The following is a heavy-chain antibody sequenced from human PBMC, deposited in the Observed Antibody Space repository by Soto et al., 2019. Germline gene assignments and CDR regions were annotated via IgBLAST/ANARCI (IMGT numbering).Heavy chain of an antibody. J-gene: IGHJ5*02. CDR1: GGSISSGGYS. Sequence: QLPLQESGSGLVKPSQTLSLTCAVSGGSISSGGYSWSWIRQPPGKGLEWIGYIYHSGSTYYNPSLKSRVTISVDRSKNQFPLKLSSVTAADTAVYYCARIPDRWGQGTLVTVSS. V-gene: IGHV4-30-2*01. CDR2: IYHSGST. CDR3: ARIPDR. D-gene: IGHD2-2*01.